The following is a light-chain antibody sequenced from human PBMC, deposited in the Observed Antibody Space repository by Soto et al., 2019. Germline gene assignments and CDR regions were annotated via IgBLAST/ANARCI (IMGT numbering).Light chain of an antibody. CDR1: QYINTR. J-gene: IGKJ1*01. CDR3: HQRQSWPRT. CDR2: QTS. V-gene: IGKV3-11*01. Sequence: EVALTQSPATLSVSPGERATLSCRASQYINTRLAWYQHRPGQAPRLLIYQTSIRAAGIPARFSASGTGTDFTLTISDVQPEDFAVYYCHQRQSWPRTFGQGTKVDIK.